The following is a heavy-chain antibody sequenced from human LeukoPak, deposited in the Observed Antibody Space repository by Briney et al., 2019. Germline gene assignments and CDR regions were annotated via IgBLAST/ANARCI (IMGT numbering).Heavy chain of an antibody. CDR2: IYPGDSDT. D-gene: IGHD6-13*01. V-gene: IGHV5-51*01. CDR1: GYRFTSYW. J-gene: IGHJ4*02. Sequence: GESLEISCQGSGYRFTSYWIGWVRQMPGKGLEWMGIIYPGDSDTRYSPSFQGQVTISADKSISTAYLQWSSLKASDPAMYYCARLEGSSWSHGDYWGQGTLVTVSS. CDR3: ARLEGSSWSHGDY.